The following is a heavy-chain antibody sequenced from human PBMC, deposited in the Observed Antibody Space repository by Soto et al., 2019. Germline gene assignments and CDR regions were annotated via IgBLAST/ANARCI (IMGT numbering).Heavy chain of an antibody. CDR2: IIPILGIA. CDR1: GGTFSSYT. J-gene: IGHJ2*01. Sequence: QVQLVQSGAEVKKPGSSVKVSCKASGGTFSSYTISWVRQAPGQGLEWMGRIIPILGIANYAQKFQGRVTITADKSTSTAYMELSSLRSEDTAVYYCARAAGIAVAERYFDLWGRGTLVTVSS. D-gene: IGHD6-19*01. V-gene: IGHV1-69*02. CDR3: ARAAGIAVAERYFDL.